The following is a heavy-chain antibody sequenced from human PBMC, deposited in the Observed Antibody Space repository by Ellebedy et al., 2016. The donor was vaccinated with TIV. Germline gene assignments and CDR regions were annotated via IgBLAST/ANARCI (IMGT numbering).Heavy chain of an antibody. CDR1: GFTFSSNA. CDR2: MSKDRTKE. Sequence: PGGSLRLSCAASGFTFSSNAMNWVRQAPGKGLEWVAVMSKDRTKEFYVDSVKGRFTVSRDNSMTTVYLEMNSLRAEDKALYYCARDLEKRSGWYGGAAYWGQGTQVTVAS. CDR3: ARDLEKRSGWYGGAAY. V-gene: IGHV3-30-3*01. J-gene: IGHJ4*02. D-gene: IGHD6-19*01.